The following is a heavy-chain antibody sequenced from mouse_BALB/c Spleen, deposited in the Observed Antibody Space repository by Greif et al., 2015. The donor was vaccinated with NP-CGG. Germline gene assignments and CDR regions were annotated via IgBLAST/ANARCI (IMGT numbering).Heavy chain of an antibody. J-gene: IGHJ4*01. Sequence: QVQLQQSGPELVKPGASVKISCKASGYAFSSSWMNWVKQRPGQGLEWIGRIYPGDGDTNYNGKFKGKATLTADKSSSTAYMQLSSLTSVDSAVYFCARSPQQLGLPYYYAMDYWGQGTSVTVSS. CDR1: GYAFSSSW. CDR2: IYPGDGDT. V-gene: IGHV1-82*01. CDR3: ARSPQQLGLPYYYAMDY. D-gene: IGHD3-1*01.